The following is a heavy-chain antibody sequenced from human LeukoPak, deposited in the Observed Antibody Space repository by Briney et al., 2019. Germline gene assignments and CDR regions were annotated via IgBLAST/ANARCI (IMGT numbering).Heavy chain of an antibody. Sequence: SVKVSCKASGGTFSSYAISWVRQAPGQGLEWMGGIIPIFGTANYAQKFQGRVTTTTDESTSTAYMELSSLRSEDTAVYYCARDEGLDPYGSSPGGLDYWGQGPLVTVSS. CDR2: IIPIFGTA. D-gene: IGHD4-17*01. CDR1: GGTFSSYA. J-gene: IGHJ4*02. CDR3: ARDEGLDPYGSSPGGLDY. V-gene: IGHV1-69*05.